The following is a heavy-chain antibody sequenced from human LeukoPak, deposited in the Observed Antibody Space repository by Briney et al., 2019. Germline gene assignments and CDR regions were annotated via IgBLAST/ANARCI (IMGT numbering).Heavy chain of an antibody. CDR1: GITLNTND. D-gene: IGHD4-23*01. J-gene: IGHJ4*01. CDR2: MYPWGSA. CDR3: VRQGGGDNCR. V-gene: IGHV3-66*02. Sequence: GGSLRLSCAASGITLNTNDMNWVRQAPGKGLEWVSIMYPWGSAFYTDSAKGRFTVTRDESKNMMFLQMNTLRPDDTAMYYCVRQGGGDNCRWGQGALVTVSS.